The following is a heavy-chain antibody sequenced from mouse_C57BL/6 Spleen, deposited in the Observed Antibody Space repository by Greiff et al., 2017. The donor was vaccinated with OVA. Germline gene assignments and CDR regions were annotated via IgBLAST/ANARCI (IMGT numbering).Heavy chain of an antibody. Sequence: EVQLQQSGPELVKPGASVKIPCKASGYTFTDYNMDWVKQSHGKSLEWIGDINPNNGGTIYNQKFKGKATLTVDKSSSTAYMELRSLTSEDTAVYYCARDDGSYYDYDEGFAYWGQGTLVTVSA. CDR2: INPNNGGT. V-gene: IGHV1-18*01. CDR3: ARDDGSYYDYDEGFAY. J-gene: IGHJ3*01. D-gene: IGHD2-4*01. CDR1: GYTFTDYN.